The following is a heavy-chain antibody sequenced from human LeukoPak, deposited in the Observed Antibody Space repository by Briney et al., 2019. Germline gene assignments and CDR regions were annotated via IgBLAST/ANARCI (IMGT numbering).Heavy chain of an antibody. D-gene: IGHD1-14*01. CDR1: GFTFSSYS. CDR3: ARVGPWVNPDYYYMDV. CDR2: ISSSGSYI. Sequence: GGSLRLSCAASGFTFSSYSMNWVRQAPGKGLEWVSSISSSGSYIYYADSVKGRFTISRDNAKNSLYLQMNSLRAEDTAVYYCARVGPWVNPDYYYMDVWGKGTTVTVSS. J-gene: IGHJ6*03. V-gene: IGHV3-21*01.